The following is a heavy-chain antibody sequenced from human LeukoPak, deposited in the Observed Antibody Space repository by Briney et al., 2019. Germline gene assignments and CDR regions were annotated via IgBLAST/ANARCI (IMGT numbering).Heavy chain of an antibody. CDR2: INPTGGST. CDR1: GYTFTSYY. V-gene: IGHV1-46*01. D-gene: IGHD1-26*01. Sequence: GASVKVSCKASGYTFTSYYMHWVRQAPGQGLEWMGLINPTGGSTGYAQKFQGRVTMTRDMSTSTDYMELSSLRSEDTAIYYCARDNSVGDNAWWFDPWGQGNLVTVSS. CDR3: ARDNSVGDNAWWFDP. J-gene: IGHJ5*02.